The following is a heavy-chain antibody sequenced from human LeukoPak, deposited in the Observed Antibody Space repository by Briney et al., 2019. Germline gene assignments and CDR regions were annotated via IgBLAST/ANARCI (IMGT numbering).Heavy chain of an antibody. Sequence: GGSLRLSCTASGFSLGSEWIHWVRQVPGQGLECVSRMSAEGVKSYVNSVKGRCIASRYISTKTVFLEMKSSRVEDTSIYYCVRPLKVKGSGWYGDAFDMWGQGTMVTVSS. CDR3: VRPLKVKGSGWYGDAFDM. CDR1: GFSLGSEW. J-gene: IGHJ3*02. CDR2: MSAEGVK. D-gene: IGHD6-13*01. V-gene: IGHV3-74*01.